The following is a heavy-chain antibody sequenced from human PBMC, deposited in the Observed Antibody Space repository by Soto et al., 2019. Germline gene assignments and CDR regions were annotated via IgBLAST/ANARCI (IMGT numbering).Heavy chain of an antibody. Sequence: PGGSLRLSCAASGFTFSRYWMSWVRQAPRKGLEWVANIKQDGGEKYYVDSVKGRFTISRDNAKNSVYLQMNSLRAEDTAVYYCPSHFEGRSGYGPFEYWGQGTLVTVSS. CDR2: IKQDGGEK. J-gene: IGHJ4*02. CDR1: GFTFSRYW. CDR3: PSHFEGRSGYGPFEY. V-gene: IGHV3-7*03. D-gene: IGHD5-18*01.